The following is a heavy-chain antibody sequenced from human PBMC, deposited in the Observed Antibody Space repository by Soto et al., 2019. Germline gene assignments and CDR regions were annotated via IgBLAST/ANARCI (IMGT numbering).Heavy chain of an antibody. V-gene: IGHV1-69*01. CDR3: ARDRRTKGYYDSSGYPYFDY. J-gene: IGHJ4*02. CDR1: GGTFSSYA. D-gene: IGHD3-22*01. CDR2: IIPIFGTA. Sequence: QVQLVQSGAEVKKPGSSVKVSCKASGGTFSSYAISWVRQAPGQGLEWMGGIIPIFGTASYAQKFQGRVTITADESTSTAYMELSSLRSEDTAVYYCARDRRTKGYYDSSGYPYFDYWGQGTLVTVSS.